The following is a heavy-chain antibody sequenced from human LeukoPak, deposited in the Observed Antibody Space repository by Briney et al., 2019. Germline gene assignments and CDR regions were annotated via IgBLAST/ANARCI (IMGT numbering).Heavy chain of an antibody. V-gene: IGHV4-31*03. CDR3: ARGVLRYFDWLPLPPPGAANWFDP. D-gene: IGHD3-9*01. CDR1: GGSISSGDYY. CDR2: ICYSGTM. J-gene: IGHJ5*02. Sequence: SETLSLTCSVSGGSISSGDYYWSWIRQHPGKGLEWIGYICYSGTMYYNPSLKSRVTISVDTSKNQFSLKLSSVTAADTAVYYCARGVLRYFDWLPLPPPGAANWFDPWGQGTLVTVSS.